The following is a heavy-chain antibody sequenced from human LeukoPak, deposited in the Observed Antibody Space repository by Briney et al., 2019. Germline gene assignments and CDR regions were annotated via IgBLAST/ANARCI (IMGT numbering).Heavy chain of an antibody. CDR2: IYYSGST. D-gene: IGHD1-1*01. J-gene: IGHJ6*02. CDR1: GGSISSSSYY. CDR3: ARDPVPDGMDV. V-gene: IGHV4-39*07. Sequence: SETLSLTCTVSGGSISSSSYYWGWIRQPPGKGLEWIGSIYYSGSTYYNPSLKSRVTISVDTSKNQFSLKLSSVTAADTAVYYCARDPVPDGMDVWGQGTTVTVSS.